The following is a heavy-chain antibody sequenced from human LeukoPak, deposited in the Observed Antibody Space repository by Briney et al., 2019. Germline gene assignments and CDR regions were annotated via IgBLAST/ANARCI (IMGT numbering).Heavy chain of an antibody. Sequence: GGSLRLSCAASGFTFSSCAMNWVRQAPGKGLEWLSTISGSGGSTYYADSVKGRFTISRDNSKNTLYLHMNSLRAEDTAVYYCAKSRRYYDSYFDYWGQGTLVTVSS. CDR1: GFTFSSCA. CDR2: ISGSGGST. CDR3: AKSRRYYDSYFDY. J-gene: IGHJ4*02. D-gene: IGHD3-3*01. V-gene: IGHV3-23*01.